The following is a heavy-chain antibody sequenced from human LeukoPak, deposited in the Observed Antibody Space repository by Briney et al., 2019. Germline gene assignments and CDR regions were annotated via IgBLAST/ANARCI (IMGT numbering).Heavy chain of an antibody. CDR2: INHSGST. CDR1: GGSFSGYY. V-gene: IGHV4-34*01. CDR3: ARRYYGSGSYRLRYFDL. J-gene: IGHJ2*01. D-gene: IGHD3-10*01. Sequence: PSETLSLTCAVYGGSFSGYYWSWICQPPGKGLEWIGEINHSGSTNYNPSLKSRVTISVDTSKNQFSLKLSSVTAADTAVYYCARRYYGSGSYRLRYFDLWGRGTLVTVSS.